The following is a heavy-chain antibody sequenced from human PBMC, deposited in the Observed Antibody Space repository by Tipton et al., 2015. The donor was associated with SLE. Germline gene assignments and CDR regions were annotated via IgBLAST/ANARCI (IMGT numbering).Heavy chain of an antibody. J-gene: IGHJ6*02. CDR2: ISGSGANT. V-gene: IGHV3-23*01. CDR1: GFTFSSYG. Sequence: SLRLSCAASGFTFSSYGMSWVRQAPGKGLEWVSGISGSGANTYYADSVKGRFTISRDNSKRTLNLQMNSLRAEDTAVYYCARGSRGVGFDVWGHGTTVIVSS. CDR3: ARGSRGVGFDV. D-gene: IGHD3-10*01.